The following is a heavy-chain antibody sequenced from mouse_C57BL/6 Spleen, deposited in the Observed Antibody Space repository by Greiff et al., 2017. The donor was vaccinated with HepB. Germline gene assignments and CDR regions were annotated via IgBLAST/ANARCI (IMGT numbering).Heavy chain of an antibody. J-gene: IGHJ3*01. CDR3: ARPLYYYGSSPFAY. CDR1: GFSLTSYG. V-gene: IGHV2-2*01. D-gene: IGHD1-1*01. CDR2: IWSGGST. Sequence: VQLQESGPGLVQPSQSLSITCTVSGFSLTSYGVHWVRQSPGKGLEWLGVIWSGGSTDYNAAFISRLSISKDNSKSQVFFKMNSLQADDTAIYYCARPLYYYGSSPFAYWGQGTLVTVSA.